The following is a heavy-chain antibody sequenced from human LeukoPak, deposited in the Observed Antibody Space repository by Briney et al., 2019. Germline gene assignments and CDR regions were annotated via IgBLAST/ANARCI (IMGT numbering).Heavy chain of an antibody. V-gene: IGHV1-18*01. CDR3: ARDSGSGWFDP. Sequence: GASVKVSCKASGYTFTNYGINWVRQAPGQGLEWMGWISAYNGNTIYAQKLQDRVTMTTDTSTSTAYMDLRSPRSDDTAVYYCARDSGSGWFDPWGQGTLVTVSS. CDR1: GYTFTNYG. CDR2: ISAYNGNT. D-gene: IGHD1-1*01. J-gene: IGHJ5*02.